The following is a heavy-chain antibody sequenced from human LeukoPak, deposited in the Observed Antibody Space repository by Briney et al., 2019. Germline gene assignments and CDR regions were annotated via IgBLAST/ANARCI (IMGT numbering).Heavy chain of an antibody. J-gene: IGHJ6*03. CDR2: IRYDGSNK. CDR3: AKGSKEVLFTRNHYMDV. V-gene: IGHV3-30*02. D-gene: IGHD1-14*01. CDR1: GFTFSSYA. Sequence: HPGGSLRLSCAASGFTFSSYAMHWVRQAPGKGLEWVTFIRYDGSNKYYADSVKGRFTISRDNSKNTLYLQMNSLRAEDTAVYYCAKGSKEVLFTRNHYMDVWGKGTTVTISS.